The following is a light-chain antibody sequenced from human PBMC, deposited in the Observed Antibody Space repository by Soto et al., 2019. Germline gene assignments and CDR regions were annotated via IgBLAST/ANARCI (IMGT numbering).Light chain of an antibody. V-gene: IGLV2-14*01. Sequence: QSALTQPASVSGSPGQSITISCTGTSSDVGGYNYVSWYQQHPGKAPKLMIYDVSNRPSGVSNRFSGSKSGNTASPTISGSQAEDEADYYCSSYTSSSTVVFGGGTKLTVL. CDR2: DVS. J-gene: IGLJ2*01. CDR1: SSDVGGYNY. CDR3: SSYTSSSTVV.